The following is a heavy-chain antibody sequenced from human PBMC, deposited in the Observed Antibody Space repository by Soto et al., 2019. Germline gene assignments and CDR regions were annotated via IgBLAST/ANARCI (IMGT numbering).Heavy chain of an antibody. Sequence: QVQLQESGPGLVKPSETLSLACTVSGDSVSPNYWSWVRQPPGQTLEWIGYIYYTGSTNYNPPLRSRVTMSVDTSKNQLSLKLGSVTAVDTAVHYGANHSSVAGSRNLVYRCQGTMVTVIS. CDR3: ANHSSVAGSRNLVY. D-gene: IGHD6-19*01. CDR2: IYYTGST. J-gene: IGHJ4*02. V-gene: IGHV4-59*02. CDR1: GDSVSPNY.